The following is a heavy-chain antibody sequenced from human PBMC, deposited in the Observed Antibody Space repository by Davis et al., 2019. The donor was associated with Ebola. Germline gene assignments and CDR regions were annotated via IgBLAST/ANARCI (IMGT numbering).Heavy chain of an antibody. J-gene: IGHJ5*02. D-gene: IGHD1-1*01. Sequence: GESLKISCAASGFTFSSYGMNWVRQAPGKGLEWVAVISYDGSNKYYADSVKGRFTISRDNAKNSLYLQMNSLRAEDTAVYYCARSRSNDVGNNWFDPWGQGTLVTVSS. CDR2: ISYDGSNK. CDR1: GFTFSSYG. V-gene: IGHV3-30*03. CDR3: ARSRSNDVGNNWFDP.